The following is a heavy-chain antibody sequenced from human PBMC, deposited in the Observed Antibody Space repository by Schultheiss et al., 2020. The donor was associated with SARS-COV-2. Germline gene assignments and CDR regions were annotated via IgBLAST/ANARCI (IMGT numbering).Heavy chain of an antibody. CDR3: ARHCPYYGSGSAYYYYYGMDV. J-gene: IGHJ6*02. D-gene: IGHD3-10*01. V-gene: IGHV5-51*01. CDR2: IYPGDSDT. CDR1: GYNFATHW. Sequence: GESLKISCKGSGYNFATHWIGWVRQMPGKGLEWMGIIYPGDSDTRYSPSFQGQVTISADKSISTAYLQWSSLKASDTAMYYCARHCPYYGSGSAYYYYYGMDVWGQGTTVTVSS.